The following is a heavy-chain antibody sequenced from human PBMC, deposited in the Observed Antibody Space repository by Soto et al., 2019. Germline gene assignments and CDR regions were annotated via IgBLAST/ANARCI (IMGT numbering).Heavy chain of an antibody. Sequence: EVQLVETGGGLIQPGGSLRLSCAASGITVSSNYMSWVRQAPGKGLDWVSVIYSDGNTFYADSVKGRVTISRDNSKNTLYLQMNSLRAEDTALYYCARALYTFGYVGLGYWGQGTLVTVSS. J-gene: IGHJ4*02. CDR1: GITVSSNY. V-gene: IGHV3-53*02. CDR3: ARALYTFGYVGLGY. CDR2: IYSDGNT. D-gene: IGHD5-18*01.